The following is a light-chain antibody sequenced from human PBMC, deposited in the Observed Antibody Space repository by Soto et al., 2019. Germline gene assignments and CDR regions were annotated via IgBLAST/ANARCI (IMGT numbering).Light chain of an antibody. CDR1: QNINEH. J-gene: IGKJ1*01. CDR2: KAS. V-gene: IGKV1-5*03. Sequence: DNQMTQSPPSLSASIGDRVTITCWASQNINEHLACYPQKPAKAPTIHIYKASTLESRVPSRFSGSGSATEFTLTISSLQPEDSATYYCQQYQTYPVSFGEGPQVDNK. CDR3: QQYQTYPVS.